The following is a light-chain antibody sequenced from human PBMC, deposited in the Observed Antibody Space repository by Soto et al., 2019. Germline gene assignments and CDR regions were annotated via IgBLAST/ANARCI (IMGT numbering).Light chain of an antibody. CDR3: MQALQQWT. J-gene: IGKJ1*01. Sequence: DIVMTQSPLSLPVTPGEPASISCRSSQSLLHSNGYNYLDWYLQKPGQSLQLLIYLGSNRASGVPDRFSGSGSGTDFTLKISRVEAEDVGVYYCMQALQQWTFGQGTKVEIK. CDR2: LGS. V-gene: IGKV2-28*01. CDR1: QSLLHSNGYNY.